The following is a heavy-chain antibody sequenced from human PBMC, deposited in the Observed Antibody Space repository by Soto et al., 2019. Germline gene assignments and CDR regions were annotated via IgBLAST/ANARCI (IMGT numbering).Heavy chain of an antibody. CDR2: IYYSGST. Sequence: SETLSLTCTVSGGSVSSGSYYWSWIRQPPGKGLEWIGYIYYSGSTNYNPSLKSRVTISVDTSKNQFSLKLSSVTAADTAVYYCARATIFGLVTRGNWLDPWGQGTLVTVSS. V-gene: IGHV4-61*01. CDR3: ARATIFGLVTRGNWLDP. D-gene: IGHD3-3*01. J-gene: IGHJ5*02. CDR1: GGSVSSGSYY.